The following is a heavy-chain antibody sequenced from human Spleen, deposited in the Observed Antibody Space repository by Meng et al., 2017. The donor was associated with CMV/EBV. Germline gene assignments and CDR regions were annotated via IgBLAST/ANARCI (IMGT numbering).Heavy chain of an antibody. CDR2: ISYDGSNK. Sequence: SVLTFSSYAMHWVRQAPGKGLEWVAVISYDGSNKYYAESVKGRFTISRDNSKNTLYLQMNSLRAEDTAVYYCARDGNVVVPAAIDYWGQGTLVTVSS. CDR1: VLTFSSYA. V-gene: IGHV3-30*04. D-gene: IGHD2-2*01. CDR3: ARDGNVVVPAAIDY. J-gene: IGHJ4*02.